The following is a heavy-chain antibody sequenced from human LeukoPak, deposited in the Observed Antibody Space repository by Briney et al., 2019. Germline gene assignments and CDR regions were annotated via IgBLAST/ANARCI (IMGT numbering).Heavy chain of an antibody. V-gene: IGHV3-20*04. CDR3: ARAGGDVDTAMVNFRY. J-gene: IGHJ4*02. D-gene: IGHD5-18*01. CDR2: INWNGGTT. CDR1: GFTFDDYG. Sequence: GGSLRLSCAASGFTFDDYGMSWVRQAPGKGLEWVSGINWNGGTTVYADSVKGRFTISRDNAKNSLYLQMKSLRAEDTALYYCARAGGDVDTAMVNFRYWGQGTLVTVSS.